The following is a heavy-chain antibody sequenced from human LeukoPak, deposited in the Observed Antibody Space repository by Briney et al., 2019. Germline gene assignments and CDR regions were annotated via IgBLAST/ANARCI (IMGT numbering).Heavy chain of an antibody. CDR2: INLSGGST. D-gene: IGHD6-13*01. CDR1: GYTFTRYY. Sequence: GASVKVSCKASGYTFTRYYMHWVRQAPGQGPEWMGIINLSGGSTNYAQKFQGRVTMTRDTSTSTVYMEVSSLRSEDTAVYYCARQGYSSSWYATAGAFDVWGQGTVVTVSS. J-gene: IGHJ3*01. CDR3: ARQGYSSSWYATAGAFDV. V-gene: IGHV1-46*01.